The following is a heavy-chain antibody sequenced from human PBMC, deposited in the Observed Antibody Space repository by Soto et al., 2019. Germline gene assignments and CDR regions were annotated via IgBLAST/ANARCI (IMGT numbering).Heavy chain of an antibody. CDR3: ARDKITGLLDY. J-gene: IGHJ4*02. CDR2: INHSGST. V-gene: IGHV4-34*01. D-gene: IGHD2-8*02. Sequence: SETLSLTCAVYGGSFSGYYWTWIRQTPGTGLEWIGEINHSGSTNYNPSLKSRVTISVDTSKNQFSLKLTSVTAADTAVYYCARDKITGLLDYWGQGTLVTVSS. CDR1: GGSFSGYY.